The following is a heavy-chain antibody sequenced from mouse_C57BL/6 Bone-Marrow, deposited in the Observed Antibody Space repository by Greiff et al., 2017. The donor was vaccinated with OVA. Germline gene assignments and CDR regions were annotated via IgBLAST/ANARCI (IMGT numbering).Heavy chain of an antibody. CDR3: ARSSYYRSNRGIYAMDY. CDR2: ISYDGSN. J-gene: IGHJ4*01. D-gene: IGHD1-1*01. V-gene: IGHV3-6*01. CDR1: GYSITSGYY. Sequence: EVKLMESGPGLVKPSQSLSLTCSVTGYSITSGYYWNWIRQFPGNKLEWMGYISYDGSNNYNPSLKNRISITRDTSKNQFFLKLNSVTTEDTATYYCARSSYYRSNRGIYAMDYWGQGTSVTVSS.